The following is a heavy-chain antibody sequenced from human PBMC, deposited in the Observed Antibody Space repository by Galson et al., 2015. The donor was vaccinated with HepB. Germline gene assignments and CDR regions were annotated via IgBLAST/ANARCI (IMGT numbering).Heavy chain of an antibody. Sequence: SVKVSCKASGGTFSSYTISWVRQAPGQGLEWMGRIIPILGIANYAQKLQGRVTMTTDTSTSTAYMELRSLRSDDTAVYYCARSVTFGGIIVSYYFDYWGQGTLVTVSS. D-gene: IGHD3-16*02. CDR2: IIPILGIA. CDR1: GGTFSSYT. CDR3: ARSVTFGGIIVSYYFDY. J-gene: IGHJ4*02. V-gene: IGHV1-69*02.